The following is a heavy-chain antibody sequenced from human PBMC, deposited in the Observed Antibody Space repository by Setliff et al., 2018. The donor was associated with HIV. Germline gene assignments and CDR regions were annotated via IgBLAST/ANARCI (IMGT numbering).Heavy chain of an antibody. J-gene: IGHJ5*02. D-gene: IGHD2-2*01. Sequence: SETLSLTCAVSGYSISSSHWWGWIRQPPGKGLEWIGEITPSGATNYLPSLKSRVTMSLDTSKNQSSLKLTSVTAADTAVYYCARRGTSSNWFGPWGQGTLVTVSS. V-gene: IGHV4-28*01. CDR2: ITPSGAT. CDR3: ARRGTSSNWFGP. CDR1: GYSISSSHW.